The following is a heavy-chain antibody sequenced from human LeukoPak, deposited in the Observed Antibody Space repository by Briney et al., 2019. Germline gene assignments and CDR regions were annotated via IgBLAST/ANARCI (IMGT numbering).Heavy chain of an antibody. CDR3: AKARGTTGWLPYFDY. J-gene: IGHJ4*02. CDR2: VNDGGDNT. Sequence: GGSLRLSCSASGFTFSSYAMSWVRQAPGKGLEWVSSVNDGGDNTYYADYLRGRFTVSRDNSRNTLWLQMNSLKAEDTAIYYCAKARGTTGWLPYFDYWGQGALVTVSS. CDR1: GFTFSSYA. D-gene: IGHD6-19*01. V-gene: IGHV3-23*01.